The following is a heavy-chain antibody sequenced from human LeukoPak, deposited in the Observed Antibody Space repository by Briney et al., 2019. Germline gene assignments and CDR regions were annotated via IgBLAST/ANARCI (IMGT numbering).Heavy chain of an antibody. D-gene: IGHD5-12*01. J-gene: IGHJ4*02. V-gene: IGHV3-13*01. CDR3: VREARGSHYLYLDY. Sequence: PGGSLRLSCTASGLTLGGHDMHWVRQTTGEGLEWVAAVSSGHHAFYAGSVKGRFTVSREDAKNSLYLQMNSLRAGDTAVYYCVREARGSHYLYLDYWGQVSLVTVS. CDR1: GLTLGGHD. CDR2: VSSGHHA.